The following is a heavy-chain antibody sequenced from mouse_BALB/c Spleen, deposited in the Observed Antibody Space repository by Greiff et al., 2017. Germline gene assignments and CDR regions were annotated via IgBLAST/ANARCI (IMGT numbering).Heavy chain of an antibody. CDR3: ARGGQLGPLDAMDY. CDR1: GFNIKDYY. J-gene: IGHJ4*01. V-gene: IGHV1S56*01. CDR2: IYPGDGST. D-gene: IGHD3-2*01. Sequence: VQLQQSGAELVRPGALVKLSCKASGFNIKDYYMHWVKQRPGQGLEWIGWIYPGDGSTKYNEKFKGKATLTADKSSSTAYMQLSSLTSENSAVYFCARGGQLGPLDAMDYWGQGTSVTVSS.